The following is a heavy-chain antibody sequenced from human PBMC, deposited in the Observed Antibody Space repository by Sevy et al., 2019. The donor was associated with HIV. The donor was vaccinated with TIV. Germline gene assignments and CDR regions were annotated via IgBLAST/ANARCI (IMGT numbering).Heavy chain of an antibody. CDR1: GFTFSNYA. Sequence: GESLKISCAASGFTFSNYAMHWVRQAPGKGLEWVAVISFDGNNKDYADSVKGRFTISRDNSKNTLYLQMNSLRAEDTAMYYCARIWEIRAFDIWGQGTMVTVSS. V-gene: IGHV3-30*04. CDR2: ISFDGNNK. D-gene: IGHD1-26*01. J-gene: IGHJ3*02. CDR3: ARIWEIRAFDI.